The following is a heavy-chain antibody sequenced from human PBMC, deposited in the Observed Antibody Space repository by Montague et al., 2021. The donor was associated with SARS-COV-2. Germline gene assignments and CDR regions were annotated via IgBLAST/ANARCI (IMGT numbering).Heavy chain of an antibody. Sequence: SLRLSCAASGFTFGNYAMTWVRQTPGKGLEWVSTISAGGGSTYYADSVKGRYTIARDNSKNTLSLQLNSLRDGDTAAYYCVKESAGYGDGSSWEPLDYWGQGTRVSVSS. J-gene: IGHJ4*02. V-gene: IGHV3-23*01. CDR2: ISAGGGST. D-gene: IGHD6-13*01. CDR1: GFTFGNYA. CDR3: VKESAGYGDGSSWEPLDY.